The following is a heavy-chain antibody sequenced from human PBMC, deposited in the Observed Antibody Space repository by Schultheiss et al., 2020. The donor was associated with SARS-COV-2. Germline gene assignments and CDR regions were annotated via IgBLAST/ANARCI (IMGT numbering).Heavy chain of an antibody. D-gene: IGHD2-2*01. CDR1: GFSLSNARMG. V-gene: IGHV2-26*01. CDR2: IFSNDEK. CDR3: ARIRGGYCSSTSCYSYYYYYMDV. Sequence: SSPTLVKPTETLTLTCTVSGFSLSNARMGVSWIRQPPGKALEWLAHIFSNDEKSYSTSLKSRLTISKDTSKSQVVLTMTNMDPVDTATYYCARIRGGYCSSTSCYSYYYYYMDVWGKGTTVTVSS. J-gene: IGHJ6*03.